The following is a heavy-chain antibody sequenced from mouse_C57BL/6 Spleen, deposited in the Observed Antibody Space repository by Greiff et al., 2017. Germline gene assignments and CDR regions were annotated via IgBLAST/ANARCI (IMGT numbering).Heavy chain of an antibody. Sequence: EVKLMESGPGLVKPSQSLSLTCSVTGYSITSGYYWNWIRQFPGNKLEWMGYISYDGSNNYNPSLKNLISITRDTSKNQFFLKLNSVTTEDTATYYCARDQATDYFDYWGQGTTLTVSS. CDR1: GYSITSGYY. D-gene: IGHD3-2*02. CDR2: ISYDGSN. CDR3: ARDQATDYFDY. J-gene: IGHJ2*01. V-gene: IGHV3-6*01.